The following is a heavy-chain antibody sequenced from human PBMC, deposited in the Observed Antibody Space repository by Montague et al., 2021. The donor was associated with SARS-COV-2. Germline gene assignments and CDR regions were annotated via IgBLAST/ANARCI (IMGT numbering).Heavy chain of an antibody. D-gene: IGHD6-13*01. CDR1: GDSVSGLSAT. CDR2: TYYRSMWKS. CDR3: VRGIEAAGSYDY. Sequence: CAISGDSVSGLSATSNWLRQEPSRGLEWLGRTYYRSMWKSDYARXVKSRIAINPDTSKNQFSLQLSSVTPEDTALYYCVRGIEAAGSYDYWGQGTLVTVSS. V-gene: IGHV6-1*01. J-gene: IGHJ4*02.